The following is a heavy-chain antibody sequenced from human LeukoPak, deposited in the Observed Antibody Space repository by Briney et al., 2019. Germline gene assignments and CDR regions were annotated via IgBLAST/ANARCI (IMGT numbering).Heavy chain of an antibody. CDR2: IYSGGDT. D-gene: IGHD1-7*01. CDR3: ARDPPAVRTNTYA. J-gene: IGHJ5*02. CDR1: GFTISNNY. Sequence: GGSLRLSCAASGFTISNNYMTWVRQAPGKGLEWVSLIYSGGDTYYADSVKGRFTISRDHSKNTLYLQMNSLRVEDTAVYYRARDPPAVRTNTYAWGQGTLVTVSS. V-gene: IGHV3-66*01.